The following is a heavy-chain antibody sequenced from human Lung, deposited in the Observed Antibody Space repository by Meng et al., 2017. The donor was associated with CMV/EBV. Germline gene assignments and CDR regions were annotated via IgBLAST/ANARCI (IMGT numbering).Heavy chain of an antibody. V-gene: IGHV3-7*01. Sequence: RGPXRLXCAASGFXFSNYWMTWVRQAPGKGLEWVANIKEDGSEKSYVDSVKGRFTISRDNAKNYLSLEMNSLRAEDMAVYYCARAQGAMGSNYYYAMDVWXQGTXVTVSS. D-gene: IGHD3-10*01. CDR2: IKEDGSEK. CDR1: GFXFSNYW. CDR3: ARAQGAMGSNYYYAMDV. J-gene: IGHJ6*02.